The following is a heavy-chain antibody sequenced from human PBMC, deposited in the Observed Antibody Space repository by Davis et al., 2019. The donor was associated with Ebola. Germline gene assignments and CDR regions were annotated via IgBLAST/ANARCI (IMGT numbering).Heavy chain of an antibody. CDR3: ARTDYGDYVAHYYYYGMDV. V-gene: IGHV1-8*02. D-gene: IGHD4-17*01. J-gene: IGHJ6*02. CDR2: MNPNSGNT. Sequence: ASVKVSCKASGGTFSSYAINWVRQATGQGLEWMGWMNPNSGNTGYAQKFQGRVTMTRNTSISTAYMELSSLRSEDTAVYYCARTDYGDYVAHYYYYGMDVWGQGTTVTVSS. CDR1: GGTFSSYA.